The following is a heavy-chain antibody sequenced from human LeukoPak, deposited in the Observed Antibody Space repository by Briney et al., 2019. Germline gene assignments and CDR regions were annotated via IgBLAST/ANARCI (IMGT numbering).Heavy chain of an antibody. CDR3: AKIQVGEGLATVTLDY. V-gene: IGHV3-9*01. CDR1: GFTFDDYA. J-gene: IGHJ4*02. CDR2: ISWNSGSI. D-gene: IGHD4-11*01. Sequence: GRSLRLSCAASGFTFDDYAMHWVRQAPGKGLEWVSGISWNSGSIGYADSVKGRFTISRDNAKNSLYLQMNSLRAEDTALSYCAKIQVGEGLATVTLDYWGQGTLVTVSS.